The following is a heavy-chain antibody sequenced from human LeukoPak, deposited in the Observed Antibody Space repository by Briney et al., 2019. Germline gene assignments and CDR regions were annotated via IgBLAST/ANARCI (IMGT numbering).Heavy chain of an antibody. CDR1: GGSFSGYY. CDR2: INHSGST. V-gene: IGHV4-34*01. Sequence: SETLSLTCAVYGGSFSGYYWSWIRQPPGKGLEWIGEINHSGSTNYNPSLKSRVTISVDTSKNQFSLKLSSVTAADTAVYYCARSPRRLYSSGWTRLDYWGQGTLVTVSS. D-gene: IGHD6-19*01. CDR3: ARSPRRLYSSGWTRLDY. J-gene: IGHJ4*02.